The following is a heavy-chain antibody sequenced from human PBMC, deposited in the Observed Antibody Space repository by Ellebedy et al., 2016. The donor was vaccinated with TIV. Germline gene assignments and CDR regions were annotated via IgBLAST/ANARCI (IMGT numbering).Heavy chain of an antibody. V-gene: IGHV4-59*01. CDR3: AGVRDGSRPFDY. Sequence: SETLSLTCAVSGGSITGYYWNWIRQSHGKGLEWIGFVFHNGRSNYNPSLESRLTLSVDTSKDQFSLRLSSVTAADTAVYYCAGVRDGSRPFDYWGQGALVTVSS. D-gene: IGHD6-13*01. CDR2: VFHNGRS. J-gene: IGHJ4*02. CDR1: GGSITGYY.